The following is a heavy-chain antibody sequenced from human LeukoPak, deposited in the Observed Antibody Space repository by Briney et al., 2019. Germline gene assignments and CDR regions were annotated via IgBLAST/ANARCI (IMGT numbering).Heavy chain of an antibody. Sequence: GGSLRLSCAGSGFTFSNYAMNWVRQAPGQGLEWMAFISYDGSNKYYADSVKGRFTISRDNSKNTLYLQMNSLRAEDTAVYYCAREGPYSSSWFFDYWGQGTLVTVSS. CDR2: ISYDGSNK. D-gene: IGHD6-13*01. V-gene: IGHV3-30*04. CDR3: AREGPYSSSWFFDY. CDR1: GFTFSNYA. J-gene: IGHJ4*02.